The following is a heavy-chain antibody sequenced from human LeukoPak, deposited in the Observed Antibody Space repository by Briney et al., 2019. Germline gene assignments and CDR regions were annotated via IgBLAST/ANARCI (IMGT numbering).Heavy chain of an antibody. D-gene: IGHD3-9*01. J-gene: IGHJ5*02. CDR2: IYYSGST. CDR1: GGSISSYY. Sequence: SETLSLTCTVSGGSISSYYWSWIRQPPGKGLEWIGYIYYSGSTNYNPSLKSRVTISVDTSKNQFSLKLSSVTAADTAVYYCARDDPYYDILTGYSNWFDPWGQGTLVTVSS. V-gene: IGHV4-59*01. CDR3: ARDDPYYDILTGYSNWFDP.